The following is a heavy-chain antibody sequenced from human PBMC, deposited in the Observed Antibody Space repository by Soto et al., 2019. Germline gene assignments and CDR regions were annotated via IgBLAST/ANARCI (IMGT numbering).Heavy chain of an antibody. V-gene: IGHV3-15*01. J-gene: IGHJ4*02. CDR1: GLSFSNAW. CDR3: TTAHPRGPDY. Sequence: WGSLRLSCAASGLSFSNAWMNWVRQAPGKGLEWVGQIRSKTDGGTIFYPAPVKDRFIISRDDSRNTLYLQMNSLKTEDTAVYYCTTAHPRGPDYWGQGTLVTVSS. CDR2: IRSKTDGGTI. D-gene: IGHD5-12*01.